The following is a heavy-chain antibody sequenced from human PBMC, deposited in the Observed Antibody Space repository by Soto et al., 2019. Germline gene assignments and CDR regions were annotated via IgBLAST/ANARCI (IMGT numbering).Heavy chain of an antibody. V-gene: IGHV1-18*04. CDR3: ARDGFTVISSGSFDY. D-gene: IGHD1-26*01. CDR2: ISAGKDGT. Sequence: VQLVQSGAEVRKPGASVKVSCKASGYTFSSYGISWVRQAPGKGLEWMGWISAGKDGTNYAQKFQGRVSMTTDTSTSTAYMELRSLTSDDTAVYYCARDGFTVISSGSFDYWGQGTLVTVSS. CDR1: GYTFSSYG. J-gene: IGHJ4*02.